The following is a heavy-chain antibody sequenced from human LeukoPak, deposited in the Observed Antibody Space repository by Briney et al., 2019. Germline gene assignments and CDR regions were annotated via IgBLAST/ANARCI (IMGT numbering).Heavy chain of an antibody. CDR3: AKAQGRYYYYYMDV. Sequence: PGGSLRLSCAASGFNFNTYRMSWVPQAPGKGLEWVSSITSGSTYIYYADSLKGRFTISRNNAENSLYLQMNSLRPEDTALYYCAKAQGRYYYYYMDVWGKGTTVTVS. CDR2: ITSGSTYI. CDR1: GFNFNTYR. J-gene: IGHJ6*03. D-gene: IGHD1-26*01. V-gene: IGHV3-21*04.